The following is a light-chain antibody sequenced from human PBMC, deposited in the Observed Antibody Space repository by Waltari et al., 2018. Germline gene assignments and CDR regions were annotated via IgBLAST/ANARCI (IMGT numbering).Light chain of an antibody. CDR2: GAS. Sequence: IVLTQSPGPLSLSVGERATVSCRASESVSRALAWYQQKPGQAPRLLIYGASTRATGIPDRFSGSGSGTDFSLTISRLEPDDFAVYYCQHYLRLPVTFGQGTTVEI. CDR3: QHYLRLPVT. CDR1: ESVSRA. V-gene: IGKV3-20*01. J-gene: IGKJ1*01.